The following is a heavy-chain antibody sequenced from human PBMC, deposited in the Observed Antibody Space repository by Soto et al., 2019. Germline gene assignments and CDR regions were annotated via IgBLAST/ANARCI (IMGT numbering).Heavy chain of an antibody. J-gene: IGHJ4*02. CDR1: GFTFSRYG. D-gene: IGHD3-3*02. CDR2: IRSDGSKK. Sequence: QVQLVESGGGVVQPGTSLRLSCAASGFTFSRYGMHWVRQAPGKGLEWVAVIRSDGSKKYYAGSVEGRFTISRDNSRNTLYLPMNSLRVEDTALYSCAKDPTFSTPMDYWGQGTRVTVSS. V-gene: IGHV3-30*18. CDR3: AKDPTFSTPMDY.